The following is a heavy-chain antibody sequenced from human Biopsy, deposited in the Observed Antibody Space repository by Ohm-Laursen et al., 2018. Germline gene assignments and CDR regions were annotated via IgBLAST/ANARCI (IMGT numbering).Heavy chain of an antibody. Sequence: SLRLSCAAPGFTFRTYGMHWVRLAPGKGLEWGAVISYDQITKHYADSVRGRFTISRDNSKNTLYLQVNSLRAEDTAVYYCAKDLSVYYYYGIDVWGQGTTVTVSS. D-gene: IGHD5/OR15-5a*01. CDR1: GFTFRTYG. CDR3: AKDLSVYYYYGIDV. V-gene: IGHV3-30*18. J-gene: IGHJ6*02. CDR2: ISYDQITK.